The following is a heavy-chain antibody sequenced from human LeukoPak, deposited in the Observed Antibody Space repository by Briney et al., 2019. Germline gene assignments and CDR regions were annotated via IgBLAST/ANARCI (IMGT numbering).Heavy chain of an antibody. Sequence: ASVKVSCKASGGTFSSYAISWVRQAPGQGLEWMGRIIPIFGIANYAQKFQGRVTITADKPTSTAYMELSSLRSEDTAVYYCARDSGYYDSSGYYPDYWGQGTLVTVSS. CDR2: IIPIFGIA. CDR1: GGTFSSYA. D-gene: IGHD3-22*01. V-gene: IGHV1-69*04. J-gene: IGHJ4*02. CDR3: ARDSGYYDSSGYYPDY.